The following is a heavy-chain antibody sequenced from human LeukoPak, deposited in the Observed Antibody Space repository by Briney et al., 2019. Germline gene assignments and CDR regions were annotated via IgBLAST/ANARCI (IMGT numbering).Heavy chain of an antibody. D-gene: IGHD1-7*01. V-gene: IGHV4-59*12. Sequence: SETLSLTCTVSGGSISNYYWSWIRQPPGKGLEWIGYISYSGSTKYNPSLQSRVTMSVDTSKNQFSLKLTSVTAADTAAYYCARETGTSNMDVWGQGTTVTVSS. CDR1: GGSISNYY. CDR2: ISYSGST. J-gene: IGHJ6*02. CDR3: ARETGTSNMDV.